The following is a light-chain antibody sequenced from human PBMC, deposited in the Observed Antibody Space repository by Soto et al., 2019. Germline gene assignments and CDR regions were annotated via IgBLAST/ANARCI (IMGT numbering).Light chain of an antibody. CDR2: AAS. CDR3: QTYDKAPWT. CDR1: RGIYTH. J-gene: IGKJ1*01. Sequence: DIQMTQSPSSLSASVGDRVTLTCRASRGIYTHLAWYQQKPGNAPKLLIYAASTLQSGVPSRFSASASGTDFILTISALQSEDVGTYFCQTYDKAPWTFGPGTRV. V-gene: IGKV1-27*01.